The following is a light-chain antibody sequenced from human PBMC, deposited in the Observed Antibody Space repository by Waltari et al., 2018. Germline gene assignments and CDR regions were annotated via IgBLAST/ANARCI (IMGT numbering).Light chain of an antibody. CDR2: DAS. V-gene: IGKV3-11*01. J-gene: IGKJ3*01. CDR1: ERISSY. CDR3: QQRNHWPIT. Sequence: EVVLTKSPATLSLSPGERATLSCRASERISSYLAWFQQKPGQAPRLRIYDASNRATGIPSRFSGSGSGTDFTLTISSLEPEDFAVYYCQQRNHWPITFGPGTKVDFK.